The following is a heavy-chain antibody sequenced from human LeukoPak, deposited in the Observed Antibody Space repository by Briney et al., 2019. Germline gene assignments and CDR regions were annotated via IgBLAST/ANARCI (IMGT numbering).Heavy chain of an antibody. V-gene: IGHV3-21*01. CDR3: VRYTSNWFEF. J-gene: IGHJ5*01. CDR1: GFIFSDYS. Sequence: GGSLRLSCAASGFIFSDYSLNWVRQAPGKGLEWVSSISRSSDCIYYADSVKGRFTISRDNAKNSVYLQMNSLRVEDTAVYYCVRYTSNWFEFWGQGTLVTVSS. CDR2: ISRSSDCI. D-gene: IGHD6-19*01.